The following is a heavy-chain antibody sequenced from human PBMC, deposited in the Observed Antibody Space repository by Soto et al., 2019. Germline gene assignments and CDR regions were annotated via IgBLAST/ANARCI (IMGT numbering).Heavy chain of an antibody. CDR1: GGTFSKYA. Sequence: QVQLVQSGAEMPQPGASVRVSCKASGGTFSKYAFSWVRQAPGQGLEWLGGTIPMFGTPNYAQKFQGRVAISADESTATVYMELSSLRSEDTAVYFCARPLRDRNSFYGMVVWGQGTTVTVSS. CDR3: ARPLRDRNSFYGMVV. D-gene: IGHD3-22*01. CDR2: TIPMFGTP. V-gene: IGHV1-69*01. J-gene: IGHJ6*02.